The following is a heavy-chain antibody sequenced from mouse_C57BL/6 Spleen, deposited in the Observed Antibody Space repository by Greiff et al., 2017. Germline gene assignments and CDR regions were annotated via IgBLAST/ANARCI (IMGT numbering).Heavy chain of an antibody. V-gene: IGHV1-55*01. D-gene: IGHD1-1*01. CDR3: ARYGITTVVATPFDY. J-gene: IGHJ2*01. CDR2: IYPGSGST. Sequence: VQLQQPGAELVKPGASVKMSCTASGYTFTSYWITWVKQRPGQGLEWIGDIYPGSGSTNYNEKFKSKATLTVDTSASTAYMQLSSLTSEDSAVYYCARYGITTVVATPFDYWGQGTTLTVSS. CDR1: GYTFTSYW.